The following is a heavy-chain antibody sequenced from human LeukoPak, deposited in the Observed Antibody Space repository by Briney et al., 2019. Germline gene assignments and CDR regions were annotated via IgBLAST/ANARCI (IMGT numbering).Heavy chain of an antibody. D-gene: IGHD6-13*01. J-gene: IGHJ4*02. CDR1: RFTFSYFA. Sequence: GGSLRLSCAASRFTFSYFAMHWVRQAPGKGLEWVAVLSDDGSNKFYAESVKGRFTISRDNSKNTLYLQMNSLRAEDTAFYYCAKDPHSSSWYYFDSWGQGTLVTVSS. CDR2: LSDDGSNK. CDR3: AKDPHSSSWYYFDS. V-gene: IGHV3-30*18.